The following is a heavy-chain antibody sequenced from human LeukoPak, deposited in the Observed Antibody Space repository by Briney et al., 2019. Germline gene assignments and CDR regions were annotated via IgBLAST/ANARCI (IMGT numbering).Heavy chain of an antibody. CDR3: ARGPSVESWFDP. V-gene: IGHV1-69*05. J-gene: IGHJ5*02. CDR2: IIPIFGTA. CDR1: GGTFSSYA. Sequence: ASVKVSCKASGGTFSSYAISWVRQAPGQGLEWMGGIIPIFGTANYAQKFQGRVTITTDESTSTAYMELSSLRSEDTAVYYCARGPSVESWFDPWGQGTLVTVSS.